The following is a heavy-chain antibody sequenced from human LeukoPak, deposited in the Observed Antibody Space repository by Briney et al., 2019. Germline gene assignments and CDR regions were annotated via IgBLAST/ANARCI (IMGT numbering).Heavy chain of an antibody. V-gene: IGHV1-46*01. D-gene: IGHD4-23*01. J-gene: IGHJ4*02. CDR3: ARDRTTVVTLGY. CDR2: INPSGGST. CDR1: GYTFTGYY. Sequence: ASVKVSCKASGYTFTGYYMHWVRQAPGQGLEWMGIINPSGGSTSYAQKFQGRVTMTRDMSTSTVYMELSSLRSEDTAVYYCARDRTTVVTLGYWGQGTLVTVSS.